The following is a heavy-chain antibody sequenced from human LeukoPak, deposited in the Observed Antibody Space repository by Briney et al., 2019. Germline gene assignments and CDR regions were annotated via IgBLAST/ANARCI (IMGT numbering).Heavy chain of an antibody. CDR3: ARINGDYVWGSPDY. J-gene: IGHJ4*02. D-gene: IGHD3-16*01. Sequence: GGSLRLSCAASGFTFSSYAMHWVRQAPGKGLEYVSAISSNGGSTYYANSVKGRFTISRDNSKNTLYLQLGSLRAEDMAVYYCARINGDYVWGSPDYWGQGTLVTVSS. CDR2: ISSNGGST. V-gene: IGHV3-64*01. CDR1: GFTFSSYA.